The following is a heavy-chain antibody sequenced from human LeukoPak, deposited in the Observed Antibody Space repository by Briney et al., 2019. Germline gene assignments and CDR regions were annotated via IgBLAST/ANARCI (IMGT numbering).Heavy chain of an antibody. CDR1: GSTFSSYG. D-gene: IGHD3-22*01. CDR3: AKDRVNYYDSSGYYYYFDY. V-gene: IGHV3-30*18. Sequence: GGSLRLSCAASGSTFSSYGMHWVRQAPGKGLEWVAVISYDGSNEYYADSVKGRFTISRDNSKNTLYLQMNSLRAEDTAVYYCAKDRVNYYDSSGYYYYFDYWGQGTLVTVSS. CDR2: ISYDGSNE. J-gene: IGHJ4*02.